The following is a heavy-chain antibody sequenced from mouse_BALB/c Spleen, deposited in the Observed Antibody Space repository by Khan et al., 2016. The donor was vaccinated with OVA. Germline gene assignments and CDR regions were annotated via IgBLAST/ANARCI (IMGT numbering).Heavy chain of an antibody. D-gene: IGHD2-14*01. V-gene: IGHV3-8*02. J-gene: IGHJ3*01. CDR1: GDSITSGY. CDR3: ARSTYMYAFAY. CDR2: MIYTGYT. Sequence: EVQLQESGPSLVKPSQTLSLTCSVTGDSITSGYWSWIRKFPGNKLEYMGYMIYTGYTDYNPSLTSRLAITRHTSKTQYYLQLNSVTTEYTATDDWARSTYMYAFAYWGQGTRVTGSA.